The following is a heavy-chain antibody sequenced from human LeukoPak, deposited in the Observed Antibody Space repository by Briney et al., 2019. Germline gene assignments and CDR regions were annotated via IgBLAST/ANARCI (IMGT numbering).Heavy chain of an antibody. CDR3: ASIMYGDLDY. V-gene: IGHV4-4*02. Sequence: SETLSLTCGVSGGSISSTNWWTWIRPPPGKGLEWIGEVHLDGRTNYNPSLESRLTMSVDLSENHISLKLTSVTAADTAVYYCASIMYGDLDYWGQGTLVTVSS. CDR2: VHLDGRT. CDR1: GGSISSTNW. J-gene: IGHJ4*02. D-gene: IGHD3-16*01.